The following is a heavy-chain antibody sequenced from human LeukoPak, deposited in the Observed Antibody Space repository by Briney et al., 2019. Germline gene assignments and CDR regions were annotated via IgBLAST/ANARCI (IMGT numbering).Heavy chain of an antibody. CDR3: ARDSIWFGESSY. V-gene: IGHV3-66*01. Sequence: GGSLRLSCAASGFTVSSNYMSWVRQAPGKGLEWVSVIYSGGSTYYADSVKGRFTISRDNSKNTLYLQMNSLRAEDTAVYYCARDSIWFGESSYWGQGTLVTVSS. CDR2: IYSGGST. J-gene: IGHJ4*02. CDR1: GFTVSSNY. D-gene: IGHD3-10*01.